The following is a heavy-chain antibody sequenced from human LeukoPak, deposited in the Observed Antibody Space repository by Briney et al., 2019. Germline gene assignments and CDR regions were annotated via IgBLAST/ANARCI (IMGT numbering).Heavy chain of an antibody. V-gene: IGHV3-30*02. Sequence: GGSLRLSCAASGFTFSNYAIHWVRQAPGKGLEWVAFIRYDGSNKYYADSVKGRFTISRDNAKNSLYLQMNSLRAEDTAVYYCARGDYDILTGYYKGHDAFDIWGQGTMVTVSS. D-gene: IGHD3-9*01. CDR3: ARGDYDILTGYYKGHDAFDI. J-gene: IGHJ3*02. CDR1: GFTFSNYA. CDR2: IRYDGSNK.